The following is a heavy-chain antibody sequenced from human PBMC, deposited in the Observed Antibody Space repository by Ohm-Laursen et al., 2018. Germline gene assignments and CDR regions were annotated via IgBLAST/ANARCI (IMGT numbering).Heavy chain of an antibody. D-gene: IGHD2-2*02. CDR1: GGPISSYY. V-gene: IGHV4-59*12. CDR3: ARVREAYTNPYFDH. J-gene: IGHJ4*02. CDR2: ISYSGNT. Sequence: GTLSLTCTVSGGPISSYYWSWIRQPPGKGLEWIGYISYSGNTNYNPSLKSRVTISVDTSKNQFSLKLSSVTAADTAVYYCARVREAYTNPYFDHWGQGTLVTVSS.